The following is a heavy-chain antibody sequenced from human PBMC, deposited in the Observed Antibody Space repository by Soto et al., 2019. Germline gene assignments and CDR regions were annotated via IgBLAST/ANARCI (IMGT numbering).Heavy chain of an antibody. V-gene: IGHV5-51*01. D-gene: IGHD6-19*01. Sequence: GESLKISCKGSGYSFTSYWIGWVRQMPGKGLEWMGIIYPGDSDTRYSPSFQGQVTISADKSISTAYLQWSSLKASDTAMYYCASTPPPGYSSGWYANDAFDIWGQGTMVTV. CDR3: ASTPPPGYSSGWYANDAFDI. CDR1: GYSFTSYW. J-gene: IGHJ3*02. CDR2: IYPGDSDT.